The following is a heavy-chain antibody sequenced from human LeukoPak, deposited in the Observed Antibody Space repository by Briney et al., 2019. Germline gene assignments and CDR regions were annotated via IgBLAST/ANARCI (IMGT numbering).Heavy chain of an antibody. D-gene: IGHD3-10*01. CDR1: GFSVSGNY. V-gene: IGHV3-53*01. J-gene: IGHJ4*02. Sequence: GSLRLSCAAPGFSVSGNYMSWVRQAPGEGLEWVSVIYSDGYTYYADSVKGRFTISRDNSKNTLYLQMNSLRAEDTAVYYCARGRGGYYFDYWGQGTLVTVSS. CDR3: ARGRGGYYFDY. CDR2: IYSDGYT.